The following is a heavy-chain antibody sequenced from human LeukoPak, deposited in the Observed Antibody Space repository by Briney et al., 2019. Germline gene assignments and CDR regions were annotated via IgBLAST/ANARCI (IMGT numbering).Heavy chain of an antibody. Sequence: GGSLRLSCAASGFTFSSYAMHWVRQAPGKGLEWVAVISYDGSNKYYADSVKGRFTISRDNSKNTLYLQMNSLRAEDTAVYYCARDLRGDFWSGYYDYWGQGTLVTVSS. CDR3: ARDLRGDFWSGYYDY. V-gene: IGHV3-30-3*01. D-gene: IGHD3-3*01. CDR2: ISYDGSNK. J-gene: IGHJ4*02. CDR1: GFTFSSYA.